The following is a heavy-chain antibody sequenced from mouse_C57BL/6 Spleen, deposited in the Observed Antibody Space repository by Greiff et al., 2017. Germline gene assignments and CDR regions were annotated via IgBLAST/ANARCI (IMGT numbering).Heavy chain of an antibody. V-gene: IGHV1-64*01. D-gene: IGHD2-1*01. CDR3: ARADYGNLYAMDY. J-gene: IGHJ4*01. CDR2: IHPNSGST. CDR1: GYTFTSYW. Sequence: QVQLQQPGAELVQPGASVKLSCKASGYTFTSYWMHWVKQRPGQGLEWIGMIHPNSGSTNYNEKFKSKATLTVDKSSSTAYMQLSSLTSEDSAVYYCARADYGNLYAMDYWGQGTSVTVSS.